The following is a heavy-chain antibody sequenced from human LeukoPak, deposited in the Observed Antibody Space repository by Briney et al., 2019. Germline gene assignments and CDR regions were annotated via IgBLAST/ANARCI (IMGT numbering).Heavy chain of an antibody. CDR1: GFTVSSNY. CDR2: IYSGGST. CDR3: AREGYGDYAPVDYYYGMDV. V-gene: IGHV3-53*01. J-gene: IGHJ6*02. Sequence: PGGSLRLSRAASGFTVSSNYMSWVRQAPGKGLEWVSVIYSGGSTYYADSVKGRFTISRDNSKNTLYLQMNSLRAEDTAVYYYAREGYGDYAPVDYYYGMDVWGQGTTVTVSS. D-gene: IGHD4-17*01.